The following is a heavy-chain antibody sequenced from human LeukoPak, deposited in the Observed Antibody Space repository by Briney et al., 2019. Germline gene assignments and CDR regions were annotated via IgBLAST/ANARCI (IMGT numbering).Heavy chain of an antibody. CDR3: ARGPRVVAATLLYYYGMDV. J-gene: IGHJ6*02. D-gene: IGHD2-15*01. Sequence: SETLSPTCAVYGGSFSGYYWSWIRQPPGKGLEWIGEINHSGSTNYNPSLKSRVTISVDTSKNQFSLKLSSVTAADTAVYYCARGPRVVAATLLYYYGMDVWGQGTTVTVSS. CDR1: GGSFSGYY. CDR2: INHSGST. V-gene: IGHV4-34*01.